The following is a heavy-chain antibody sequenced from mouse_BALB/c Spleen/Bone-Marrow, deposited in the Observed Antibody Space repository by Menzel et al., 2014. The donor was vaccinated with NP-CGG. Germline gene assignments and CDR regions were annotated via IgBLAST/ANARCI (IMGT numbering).Heavy chain of an antibody. CDR3: ARSRGLRRDWYFDV. V-gene: IGHV3-2*02. CDR2: ISYSDIT. Sequence: DVKLQESGPGLVKPSQSLSLTCTVTGYSITSDYAWHWIRPFPGNKLEWMGYISYSDITSYNPSLKSRISITRDTSKNQFFLQLNSVTTEDTATYYCARSRGLRRDWYFDVWGAGTTVTVSS. D-gene: IGHD2-4*01. CDR1: GYSITSDYA. J-gene: IGHJ1*01.